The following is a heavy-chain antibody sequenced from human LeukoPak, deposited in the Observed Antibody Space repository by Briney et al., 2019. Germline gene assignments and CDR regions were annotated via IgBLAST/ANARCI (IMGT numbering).Heavy chain of an antibody. CDR2: ISYDGINK. CDR3: ARAGCSSTDCRLDD. Sequence: GGSLRLSCAASGFTFSSYAMHWVRQAPGKGLEWVAVISYDGINKYYADSVKGRFTISRDNSKNTLYLQMNSLRTEDTAVYYCARAGCSSTDCRLDDWGQGTLVSVSS. J-gene: IGHJ4*02. V-gene: IGHV3-30*04. D-gene: IGHD2-2*01. CDR1: GFTFSSYA.